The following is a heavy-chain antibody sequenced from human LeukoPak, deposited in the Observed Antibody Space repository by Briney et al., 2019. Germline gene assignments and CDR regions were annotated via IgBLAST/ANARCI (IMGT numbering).Heavy chain of an antibody. V-gene: IGHV4-39*01. D-gene: IGHD4-17*01. CDR2: IYYSGST. CDR1: GGSISSSSYY. Sequence: SETLSLTCTVSGGSISSSSYYWGWIRQPPGKGLEWIGSIYYSGSTYYNPSLKSRVTISVDTSKNQFSLKLSSVTAADTAVYYCARHEGPSPVPVTYFDYWGQGTLVTVSS. CDR3: ARHEGPSPVPVTYFDY. J-gene: IGHJ4*02.